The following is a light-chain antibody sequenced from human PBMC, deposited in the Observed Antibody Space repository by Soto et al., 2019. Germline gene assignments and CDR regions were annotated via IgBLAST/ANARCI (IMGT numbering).Light chain of an antibody. Sequence: QSVLTQPASVSGSPGQSITISCTGTSSDVGSYNLVSWYQQHPGKAPKLMIYEGSKRPSGVSNRFSGSKSGNTASLTISGPQAEDEADYYCCSYAGSTNVFGTGTKVTVL. CDR1: SSDVGSYNL. V-gene: IGLV2-23*03. CDR3: CSYAGSTNV. CDR2: EGS. J-gene: IGLJ1*01.